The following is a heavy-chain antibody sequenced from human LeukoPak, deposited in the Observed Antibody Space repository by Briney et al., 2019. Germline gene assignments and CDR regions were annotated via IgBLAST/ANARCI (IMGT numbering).Heavy chain of an antibody. CDR3: ARFRDGYNFDASDI. CDR2: IYYSGGT. D-gene: IGHD5-24*01. CDR1: GGSISSYY. Sequence: SETLSLTCTVSGGSISSYYWSWIRQPPGKGLEWIGYIYYSGGTNYNPSLKSRVTISVDTSKNQFSLKLRSATAADTAVYYCARFRDGYNFDASDIWGQGTMVTVSS. J-gene: IGHJ3*02. V-gene: IGHV4-59*01.